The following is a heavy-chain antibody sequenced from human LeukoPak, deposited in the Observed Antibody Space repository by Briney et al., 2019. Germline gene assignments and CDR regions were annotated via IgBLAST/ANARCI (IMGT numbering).Heavy chain of an antibody. CDR3: ARGGDRWLQFSYFDY. V-gene: IGHV3-30-3*01. Sequence: PGGSLRLSCAASGFTFSSYAMHWVRQAPGKGLEWVAVISYDGSNKYYADSVKGRFTISRDNSKNTLYLQMNSPRAEDTAVYYCARGGDRWLQFSYFDYWGQGTLVTVSS. D-gene: IGHD5-24*01. CDR2: ISYDGSNK. CDR1: GFTFSSYA. J-gene: IGHJ4*02.